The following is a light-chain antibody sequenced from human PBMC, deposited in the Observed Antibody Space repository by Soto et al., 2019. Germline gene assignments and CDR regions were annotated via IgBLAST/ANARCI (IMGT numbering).Light chain of an antibody. V-gene: IGLV1-40*01. CDR2: THN. Sequence: QSVLTQPPSVSGAPGQRVTISCTGSSSTIGAGYDVHWYLQVPGTAPKLLVYTHNNRPSGGPDRFSGSSSRTSASLAITGLQSEYEAEYYCQSYDSRLSAYGCGTGTKVTV. J-gene: IGLJ1*01. CDR1: SSTIGAGYD. CDR3: QSYDSRLSAYG.